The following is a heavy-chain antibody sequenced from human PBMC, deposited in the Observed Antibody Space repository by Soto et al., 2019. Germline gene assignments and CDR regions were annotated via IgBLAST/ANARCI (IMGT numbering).Heavy chain of an antibody. CDR2: TYYRSQWYN. CDR3: AGNYGYGYYYYGMDV. J-gene: IGHJ6*02. CDR1: GDSVSSNSAA. Sequence: SQTRSLTCXISGDSVSSNSAAWNWIRQSPSRGLEWLGRTYYRSQWYNDYAVSVKSRITIKPDTSKNQFSLQLNSVTPEDTAVYNCAGNYGYGYYYYGMDVWGQGTTVTVSS. V-gene: IGHV6-1*01. D-gene: IGHD1-7*01.